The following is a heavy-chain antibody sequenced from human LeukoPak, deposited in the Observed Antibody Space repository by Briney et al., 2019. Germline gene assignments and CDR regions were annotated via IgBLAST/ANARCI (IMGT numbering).Heavy chain of an antibody. J-gene: IGHJ6*02. D-gene: IGHD2-2*01. CDR3: ARQKSTYYYYGMDV. V-gene: IGHV5-10-1*01. CDR2: IDPSDSYT. CDR1: GYSFTSYW. Sequence: GESLKTSCKGSGYSFTSYWISWVRQMPGKGLEWMGRIDPSDSYTNYSPSFQGHVTISADKSISTAYLQWSSLKASDTAMYYCARQKSTYYYYGMDVWGQGTTVTVSS.